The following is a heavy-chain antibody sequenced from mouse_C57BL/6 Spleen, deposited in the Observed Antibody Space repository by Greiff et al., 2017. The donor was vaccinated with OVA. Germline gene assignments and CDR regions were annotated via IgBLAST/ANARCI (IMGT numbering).Heavy chain of an antibody. J-gene: IGHJ4*01. CDR3: ARPPSYSYAMDY. CDR2: IDPSDSYT. D-gene: IGHD2-10*01. V-gene: IGHV1-50*01. Sequence: VQLQQPGAELVKPGASVKLSCKASGYTFTSYWMQWVKQRPGQGLEWIGEIDPSDSYTNYNQKFKGKATLTVDTSSSTAYMQLSSLTSEDSAVYYCARPPSYSYAMDYWGQGTSVTVSS. CDR1: GYTFTSYW.